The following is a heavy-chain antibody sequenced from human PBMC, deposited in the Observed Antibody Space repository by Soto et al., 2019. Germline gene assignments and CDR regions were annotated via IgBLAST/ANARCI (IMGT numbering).Heavy chain of an antibody. CDR2: INPNSGGT. J-gene: IGHJ6*02. CDR3: ARVPGQNCSGGSCYSDHYGMDV. D-gene: IGHD2-15*01. Sequence: GASVKVSCKASGYTFTGYYMHWVRQAPGQGLERMGWINPNSGGTNYAQKFQGWVTMTRDTSISTAYMELSRLRSDDTAVYYCARVPGQNCSGGSCYSDHYGMDVWGQGTTVTVSS. V-gene: IGHV1-2*04. CDR1: GYTFTGYY.